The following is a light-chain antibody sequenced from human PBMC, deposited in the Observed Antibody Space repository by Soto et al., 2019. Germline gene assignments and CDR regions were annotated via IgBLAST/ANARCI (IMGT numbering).Light chain of an antibody. J-gene: IGKJ1*01. CDR1: QSVSSY. Sequence: EIVLTQSPGTLSLSPGERATLSCRASQSVSSYVAWYQQKPGQAPRLLIYDASNRATGIPDRFSGSGSGTNFTLTISSLEPEDFAAYYCQQRSNWPRTFGQGTKVDIK. CDR2: DAS. CDR3: QQRSNWPRT. V-gene: IGKV3-11*01.